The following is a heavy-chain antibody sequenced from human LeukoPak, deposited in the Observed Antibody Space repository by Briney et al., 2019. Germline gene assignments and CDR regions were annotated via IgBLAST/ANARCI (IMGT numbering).Heavy chain of an antibody. CDR1: GYTFTSYD. Sequence: ASVKVSCKASGYTFTSYDINWVRQATGQGLEWMGWMNPNSGNTGYAQKFQGRVTMTRNTSISTAYMELSSLRSEDTAVYYCARSKGWFSRGSWRGFDPWGQGTLVTVSS. V-gene: IGHV1-8*01. CDR2: MNPNSGNT. J-gene: IGHJ5*02. CDR3: ARSKGWFSRGSWRGFDP. D-gene: IGHD2-15*01.